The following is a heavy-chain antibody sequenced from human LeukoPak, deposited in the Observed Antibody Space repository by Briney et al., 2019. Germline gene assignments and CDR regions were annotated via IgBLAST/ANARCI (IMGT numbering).Heavy chain of an antibody. CDR1: GGTFSSYA. D-gene: IGHD3-3*01. CDR2: IIPIFGTA. V-gene: IGHV1-69*13. CDR3: ARCEVGHDFWSLRGNYYYYGMDV. J-gene: IGHJ6*02. Sequence: SVKVSCKASGGTFSSYAISWVRQATGQGLEWMGGIIPIFGTANYAQKFQGRVTITADESTSTAYMELSSLRSEDTAVYYCARCEVGHDFWSLRGNYYYYGMDVWGQGTTVTVSS.